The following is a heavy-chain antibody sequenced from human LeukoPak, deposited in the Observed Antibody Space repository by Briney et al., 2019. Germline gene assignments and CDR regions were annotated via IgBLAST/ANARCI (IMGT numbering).Heavy chain of an antibody. D-gene: IGHD1-26*01. CDR2: ISGSGGST. CDR3: AGQPKVGGLDY. CDR1: GFTFSSYA. Sequence: GGSLRLSCAASGFTFSSYAMSWVRQAPGKGLEWASAISGSGGSTYYADSVKGRFTISRDNSKNTLYLQMNSLRAEDTAVYYCAGQPKVGGLDYWGQGTLVTVSS. J-gene: IGHJ4*02. V-gene: IGHV3-23*01.